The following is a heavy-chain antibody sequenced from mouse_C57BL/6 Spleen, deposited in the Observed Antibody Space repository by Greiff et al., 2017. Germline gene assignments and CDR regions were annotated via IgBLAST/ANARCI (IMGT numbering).Heavy chain of an antibody. CDR1: GYTFTSYW. D-gene: IGHD1-1*01. CDR3: ARGYSGSSPYAMDY. V-gene: IGHV1-52*01. Sequence: VQLQQPGAELVRPGSSVKLSCKASGYTFTSYWMHWVKQRPIQGLEWIGNIDPSDSETHYTQKFKDKATLTVDKSSSTAYMQLSSLTSDDSAVYYCARGYSGSSPYAMDYWGQGTSVTVSS. J-gene: IGHJ4*01. CDR2: IDPSDSET.